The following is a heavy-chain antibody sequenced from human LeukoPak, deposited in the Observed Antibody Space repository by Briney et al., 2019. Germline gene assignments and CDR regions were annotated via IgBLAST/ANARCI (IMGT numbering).Heavy chain of an antibody. V-gene: IGHV1-24*01. CDR1: GYTLTELS. J-gene: IGHJ6*03. CDR3: ARDLFYDILTGYQQTQDYYYYMDV. Sequence: ASVKVSCKVSGYTLTELSMHWVRQAPGKGLEWMGGFDPEDGETIYAQKFQGRVTMTEDTSTNTAYMELSSLRSEDTAVYYCARDLFYDILTGYQQTQDYYYYMDVWGKGTTVTISS. D-gene: IGHD3-9*01. CDR2: FDPEDGET.